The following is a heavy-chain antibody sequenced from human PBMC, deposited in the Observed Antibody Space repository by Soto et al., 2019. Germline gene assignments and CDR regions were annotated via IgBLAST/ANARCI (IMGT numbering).Heavy chain of an antibody. CDR3: AREDHIWNYDVYWFDP. V-gene: IGHV3-21*01. CDR1: GFTFSSYS. J-gene: IGHJ5*02. Sequence: EVQLVESGGGLVKPGGSLRLSCAASGFTFSSYSMNWVRQAPGKGLEWVSSISSSSSYIYYADSVKGRFTISRDNAKNSLYLQMNSLRAEDTAVYYCAREDHIWNYDVYWFDPWGQGTLVTVSS. CDR2: ISSSSSYI. D-gene: IGHD1-7*01.